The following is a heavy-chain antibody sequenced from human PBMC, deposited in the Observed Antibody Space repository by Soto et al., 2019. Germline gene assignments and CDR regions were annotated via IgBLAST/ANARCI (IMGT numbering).Heavy chain of an antibody. D-gene: IGHD3-3*01. CDR3: ARTYYDVWSGYYDIAWFDP. CDR1: GFTFSSYA. V-gene: IGHV3-30-3*01. Sequence: GGSLRLSCAASGFTFSSYAMHWVRQAPGKRLEWVAVISYDGSNKYYADSVKGRFTISRDNSKNTLYLQMNSLGAEDTAVYYCARTYYDVWSGYYDIAWFDP. CDR2: ISYDGSNK. J-gene: IGHJ5*02.